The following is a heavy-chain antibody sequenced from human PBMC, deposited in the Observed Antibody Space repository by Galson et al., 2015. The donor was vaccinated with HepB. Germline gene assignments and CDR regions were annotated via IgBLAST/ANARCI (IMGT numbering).Heavy chain of an antibody. CDR1: GFTFSSYT. D-gene: IGHD3-3*02. Sequence: SLRLSCAASGFTFSSYTMNWVRQAPGKGLEWVSCITRSGSSYIYYADSGKGRFTISRDNAKNSLYLQMNSLRAEDTAVYYCAREEEGIQYYYGMDVWGQGTTVTVSS. V-gene: IGHV3-21*01. CDR2: ITRSGSSYI. CDR3: AREEEGIQYYYGMDV. J-gene: IGHJ6*02.